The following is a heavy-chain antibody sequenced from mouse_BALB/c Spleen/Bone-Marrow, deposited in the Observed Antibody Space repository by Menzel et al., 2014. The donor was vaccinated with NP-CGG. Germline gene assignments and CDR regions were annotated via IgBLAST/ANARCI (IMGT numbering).Heavy chain of an antibody. J-gene: IGHJ2*01. Sequence: DVKLVESGAELVKPGASVKLSCTASGFNIKDTYMHWVKQRPEQGLEWIGRIDPANGNTKYDPKFQGKATITADTSSNTAYLQLSSLTSEDTAVYYCARLITTDYLGQGATLTVSS. V-gene: IGHV14-3*02. CDR2: IDPANGNT. CDR1: GFNIKDTY. CDR3: ARLITTDY. D-gene: IGHD2-4*01.